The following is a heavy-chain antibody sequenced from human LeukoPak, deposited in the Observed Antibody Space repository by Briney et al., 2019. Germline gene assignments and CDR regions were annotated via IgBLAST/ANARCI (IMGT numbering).Heavy chain of an antibody. D-gene: IGHD3-10*01. V-gene: IGHV4-61*02. J-gene: IGHJ5*02. CDR2: ILASGIT. CDR3: ARDRGFTTARGVPPWFDP. Sequence: SETLSLTCTVSGGSISSDIYYWTWIRQPAGKGLEWIGRILASGITSYNPSLERRLTISVDTAKNQFSLKLTSVTVADTAVYYCARDRGFTTARGVPPWFDPWGQGTLVTVSS. CDR1: GGSISSDIYY.